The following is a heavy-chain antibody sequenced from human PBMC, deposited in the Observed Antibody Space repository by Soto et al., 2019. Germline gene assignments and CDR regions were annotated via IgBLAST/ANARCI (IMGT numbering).Heavy chain of an antibody. CDR2: IKQDGSEK. D-gene: IGHD3-3*01. V-gene: IGHV3-7*03. Sequence: EVQLVESGGGLVQPGGSLRLSCAASGFTFSSYWMSWVRQAPGKGLEWVANIKQDGSEKYYVDSVKGRFTISRDNAKNSLYLQMNILRAEDTAVYYCARDRGYDFWSGYYGYWGQGTLVTVSS. J-gene: IGHJ4*02. CDR1: GFTFSSYW. CDR3: ARDRGYDFWSGYYGY.